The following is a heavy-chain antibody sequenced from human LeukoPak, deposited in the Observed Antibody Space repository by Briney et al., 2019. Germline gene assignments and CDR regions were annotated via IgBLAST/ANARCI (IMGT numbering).Heavy chain of an antibody. J-gene: IGHJ5*02. Sequence: ASVKVSCKASGYSLTDKYMRWVRQAPGQGLEWMGWINPNSGGTNYAQKFQGRVTMTTDRAMSKAHLELNRLTSDDTAVYYCARAGVRNWFVPWRQGTLLTVSS. V-gene: IGHV1-2*02. CDR2: INPNSGGT. CDR1: GYSLTDKY. CDR3: ARAGVRNWFVP.